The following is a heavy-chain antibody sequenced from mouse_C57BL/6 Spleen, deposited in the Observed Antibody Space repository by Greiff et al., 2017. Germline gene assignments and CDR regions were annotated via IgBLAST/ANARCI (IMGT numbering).Heavy chain of an antibody. V-gene: IGHV1-26*01. CDR3: ARSWDGYFDY. D-gene: IGHD4-1*01. CDR1: GYTFTDYY. CDR2: INPNNGGT. Sequence: EVKLQQSGPELVKPGASVKISCKASGYTFTDYYMNWVKQSHGKSLEWIGDINPNNGGTSYNQKFKGKATLTVDKSSSTAYMELRSLTSEDSAVYYCARSWDGYFDYWGQGTTLTVSS. J-gene: IGHJ2*01.